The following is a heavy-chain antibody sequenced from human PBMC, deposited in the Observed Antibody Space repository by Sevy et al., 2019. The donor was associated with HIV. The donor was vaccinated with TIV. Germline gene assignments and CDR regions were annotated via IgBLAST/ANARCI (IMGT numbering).Heavy chain of an antibody. V-gene: IGHV3-30*18. D-gene: IGHD3-3*01. CDR2: ISNDGRNK. J-gene: IGHJ6*02. CDR1: GFTFNNDG. Sequence: GGSLRLSCAASGFTFNNDGMHWVHQAPGKGLEWVAFISNDGRNKYSADSVRGRFTFSRDNSKNTLYLQMNSLRVEDTAVYYCAKEKLQYLELLPGDYYYAMDVWGQGATVTVSS. CDR3: AKEKLQYLELLPGDYYYAMDV.